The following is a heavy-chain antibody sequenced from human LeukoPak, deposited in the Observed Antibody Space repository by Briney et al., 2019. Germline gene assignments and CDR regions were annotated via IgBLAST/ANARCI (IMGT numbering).Heavy chain of an antibody. D-gene: IGHD1-26*01. Sequence: SETPSLTWTLDARSIVSSSSYSGWIRQPPGKGLEWIGTIYYGGTTYYNPSLESRVTISVETPRNQFSLKLTSVTAADTAAYRCARKYIGAYPDYFDYWGQGILVTVSS. CDR1: ARSIVSSSSY. V-gene: IGHV4-39*07. CDR2: IYYGGTT. J-gene: IGHJ4*02. CDR3: ARKYIGAYPDYFDY.